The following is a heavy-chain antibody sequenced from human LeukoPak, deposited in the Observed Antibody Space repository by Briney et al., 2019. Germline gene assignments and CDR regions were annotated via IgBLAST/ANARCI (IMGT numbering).Heavy chain of an antibody. Sequence: PGGSLTLSCVASGFTFSSFWMSWVRQAPGKGLEWVANIKHDGSEEHYADSVEGRFSISRDNAKNSLYLQMNSLRAEDTAVYYCARDRYFQYWGQGSLVIVSS. CDR3: ARDRYFQY. CDR2: IKHDGSEE. CDR1: GFTFSSFW. J-gene: IGHJ1*01. D-gene: IGHD1-14*01. V-gene: IGHV3-7*01.